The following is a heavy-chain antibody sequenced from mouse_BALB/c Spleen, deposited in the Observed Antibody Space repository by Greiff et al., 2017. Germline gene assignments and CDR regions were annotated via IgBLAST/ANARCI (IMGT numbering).Heavy chain of an antibody. V-gene: IGHV1S127*01. CDR1: GYTFTSYW. D-gene: IGHD4-1*01. CDR3: TRWEGFAY. Sequence: QVQLQQSGAELVKPGASVKMSCKASGYTFTSYWMHWVKQRPGQGLEWIGVIDPSDSYTSYNQKFKGKATLTVDTSSSTAYMQLSSLTSEDSAVYYCTRWEGFAYWGQGTLVTVSA. CDR2: IDPSDSYT. J-gene: IGHJ3*01.